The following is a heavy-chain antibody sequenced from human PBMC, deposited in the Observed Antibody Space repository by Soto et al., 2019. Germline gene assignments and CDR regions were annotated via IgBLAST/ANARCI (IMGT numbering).Heavy chain of an antibody. CDR1: GFTFSSYA. V-gene: IGHV3-64D*06. CDR3: VKESYRSYPTKYFKH. J-gene: IGHJ1*01. Sequence: GRSLRLSCSASGFTFSSYAMHWVRQAPGKGLEYVSAISSNGGSTYYADSVKGRFTISRDNSKNTLYLQMSSLRAEETAVYYCVKESYRSYPTKYFKHWGQGTLVTGSS. CDR2: ISSNGGST. D-gene: IGHD6-6*01.